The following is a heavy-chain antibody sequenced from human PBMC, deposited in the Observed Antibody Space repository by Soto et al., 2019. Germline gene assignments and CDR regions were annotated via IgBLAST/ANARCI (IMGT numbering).Heavy chain of an antibody. CDR1: GGTFSSYA. D-gene: IGHD1-26*01. CDR3: ARVGPGVTIVGATND. J-gene: IGHJ4*02. V-gene: IGHV1-69*13. CDR2: IIPIFGTA. Sequence: ASVKVSCKASGGTFSSYAISWVRQAPGQGLEWMGGIIPIFGTANYAQKFQGRVTITADESTSTAYMELSSLRSEDTAVYYCARVGPGVTIVGATNDWGQGTLVTVSS.